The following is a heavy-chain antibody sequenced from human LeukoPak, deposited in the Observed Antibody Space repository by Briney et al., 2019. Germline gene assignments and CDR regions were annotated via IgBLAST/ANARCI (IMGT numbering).Heavy chain of an antibody. CDR3: ARLTVTSGIHY. D-gene: IGHD4-17*01. Sequence: PSQTLSLTFAVSGGSISSGGYSWSWIRQPPGKGLEWIGYIYHSGSTYYNPSLKSGVTISVDRSKNQFSLKLSSVTAADTAVYYCARLTVTSGIHYWGQGTLVTVSS. V-gene: IGHV4-30-2*01. CDR2: IYHSGST. CDR1: GGSISSGGYS. J-gene: IGHJ4*02.